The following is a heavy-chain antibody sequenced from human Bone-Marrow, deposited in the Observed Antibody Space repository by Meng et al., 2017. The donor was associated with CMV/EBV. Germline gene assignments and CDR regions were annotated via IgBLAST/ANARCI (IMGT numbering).Heavy chain of an antibody. Sequence: SDTLSLICTVSGGSISSYYWSWIRQPAGKGLEWIGRIYTSGSTNYNPSLKSRVTISVDKSKNQFSLKLSSVTAADTAVYYCARAHAVARYYHWGQGTLVTVYS. CDR1: GGSISSYY. J-gene: IGHJ5*02. CDR2: IYTSGST. CDR3: ARAHAVARYYH. D-gene: IGHD6-19*01. V-gene: IGHV4-4*07.